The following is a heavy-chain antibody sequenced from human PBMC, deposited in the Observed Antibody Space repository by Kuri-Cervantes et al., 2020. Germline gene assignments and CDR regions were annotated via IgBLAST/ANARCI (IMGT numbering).Heavy chain of an antibody. CDR3: ARDGAAYFDASGSFVTFSDY. V-gene: IGHV3-21*01. CDR1: GFTFSSYW. CDR2: ISSKSTYI. D-gene: IGHD3-22*01. J-gene: IGHJ4*02. Sequence: GESLKISCAASGFTFSSYWMNWVRQSPGKGLEWVSSISSKSTYIYYADSVRGRFTISRDNAKNSLYLQMSSLRAEDTAVYYCARDGAAYFDASGSFVTFSDYWGQGALVTVSS.